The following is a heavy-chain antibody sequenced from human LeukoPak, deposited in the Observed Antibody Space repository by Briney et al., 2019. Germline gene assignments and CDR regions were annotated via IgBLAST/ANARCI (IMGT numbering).Heavy chain of an antibody. D-gene: IGHD3-10*01. CDR2: IYYSGST. CDR3: ARDPYYYASGSFP. V-gene: IGHV4-39*02. CDR1: GGSISSTSSY. Sequence: SETLSLTCTVSGGSISSTSSYWGWIRQPPGKGLEWIGSIYYSGSTYYNPSLKSRVTISVDTSKNQFSLKLTSVTAADTAVYYCARDPYYYASGSFPWGQGTLVTVSS. J-gene: IGHJ4*02.